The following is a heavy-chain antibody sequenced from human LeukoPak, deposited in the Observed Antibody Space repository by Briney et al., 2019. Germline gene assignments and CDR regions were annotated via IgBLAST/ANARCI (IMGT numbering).Heavy chain of an antibody. V-gene: IGHV4-59*01. J-gene: IGHJ4*02. D-gene: IGHD1-26*01. CDR2: IYYSGST. CDR3: ARASGSYSRVDY. Sequence: SETLSLTCTVSGGSISSYYWSWIRQPPGKGLEGIGYIYYSGSTNYNPSLKSRVTISVDTSKNQFSLKLSSATAADTAVYYCARASGSYSRVDYWGQGTLVTVSS. CDR1: GGSISSYY.